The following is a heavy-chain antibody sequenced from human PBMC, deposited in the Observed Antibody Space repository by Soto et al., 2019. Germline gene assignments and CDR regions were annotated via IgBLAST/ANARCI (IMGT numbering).Heavy chain of an antibody. Sequence: QVQLQESGPGLVKPSQTLSLTCTVSGGSISSGDYFWSWIRQYQGKGLEWIGYIYYSGSTYYTPSLKPRVTISLDTSKSQFSLKLSSMTAADTAVYYCARGRALYSNYDSWGQGTLVTVSS. CDR1: GGSISSGDYF. CDR2: IYYSGST. J-gene: IGHJ5*01. V-gene: IGHV4-31*03. CDR3: ARGRALYSNYDS. D-gene: IGHD4-4*01.